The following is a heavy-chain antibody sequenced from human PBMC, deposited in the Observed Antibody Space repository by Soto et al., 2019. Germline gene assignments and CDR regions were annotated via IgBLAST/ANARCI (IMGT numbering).Heavy chain of an antibody. CDR2: IWFDETNK. V-gene: IGHV3-33*01. J-gene: IGHJ5*02. CDR3: ARDRSRGIAAAGPDP. CDR1: GFTFSTYA. D-gene: IGHD6-13*01. Sequence: PGGSLRLSSAASGFTFSTYAMHWVRQAPGKGLEWVAVIWFDETNKYYVDSVRGRFTISRDNSKNTLYLQLNSLRGEDTAVYYCARDRSRGIAAAGPDPWGQGT.